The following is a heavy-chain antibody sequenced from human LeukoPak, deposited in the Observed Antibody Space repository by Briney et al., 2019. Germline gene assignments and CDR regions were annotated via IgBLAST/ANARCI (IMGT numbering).Heavy chain of an antibody. V-gene: IGHV1-69*05. Sequence: ASVKVSCKASGGTFSSYAISWVRQAPGQGLELMGGIIPIFGTANYAQKFQGRVTITTDESTSTAYMELSSLRSEDTAVYYCARDGRAVAGPFDPWGQGTLVTVSS. CDR2: IIPIFGTA. D-gene: IGHD6-19*01. CDR3: ARDGRAVAGPFDP. CDR1: GGTFSSYA. J-gene: IGHJ5*02.